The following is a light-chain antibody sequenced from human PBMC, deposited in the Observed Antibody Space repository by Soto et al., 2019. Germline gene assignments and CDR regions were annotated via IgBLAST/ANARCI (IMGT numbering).Light chain of an antibody. J-gene: IGKJ1*01. V-gene: IGKV3-20*01. CDR3: QQYVSSVT. CDR2: VAS. CDR1: QSVDSSF. Sequence: EIVLTQSPGSLSLSPGERATLSCSASQSVDSSFFAWYQQKPGQAPRLLIYVASNRATGISDRFSGSGSGTDFTLTISRLEPEDFDVYYCQQYVSSVTFGQGNKVEIK.